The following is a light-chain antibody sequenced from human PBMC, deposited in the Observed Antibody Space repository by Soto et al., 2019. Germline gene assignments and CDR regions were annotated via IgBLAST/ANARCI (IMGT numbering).Light chain of an antibody. CDR2: GAS. V-gene: IGKV3-15*01. Sequence: EIVMTQSPATLSVSPGERATLSCRASQSVSSNFAWYQQNPGQAPRLLIYGASTSATGIPARFSGSGSGTEFTLTISSLQSEDFAVYYCQQYNNWSLTFGGGTKVEIK. J-gene: IGKJ4*01. CDR3: QQYNNWSLT. CDR1: QSVSSN.